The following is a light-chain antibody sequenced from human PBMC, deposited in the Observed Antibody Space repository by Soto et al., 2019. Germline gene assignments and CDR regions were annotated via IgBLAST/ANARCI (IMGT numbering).Light chain of an antibody. CDR3: QQHTT. Sequence: DIQMTQSPSALSASVGDRVTITCRGSQGISSWLAWYQQKPGKAPRLLSYKASSLASGVPSRFSGSGSGTEFTLTISSLQPEDVATYHCQQHTTFGQGTKVEI. J-gene: IGKJ1*01. V-gene: IGKV1-5*03. CDR1: QGISSW. CDR2: KAS.